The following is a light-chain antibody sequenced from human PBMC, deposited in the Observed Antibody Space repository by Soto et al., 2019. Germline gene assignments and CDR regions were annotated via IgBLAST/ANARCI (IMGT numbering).Light chain of an antibody. Sequence: QSVLTQPPSVSGAPGQRVTISFTGSSSYIGAGYDVHWYQQLPGTAPKLLIYANSNRPSGVPDRFSGSKSGTSASLAITGLQAEDEADYYCQSYDSSLSGWVFGGGTKVTVL. CDR3: QSYDSSLSGWV. CDR1: SSYIGAGYD. V-gene: IGLV1-40*01. J-gene: IGLJ3*02. CDR2: ANS.